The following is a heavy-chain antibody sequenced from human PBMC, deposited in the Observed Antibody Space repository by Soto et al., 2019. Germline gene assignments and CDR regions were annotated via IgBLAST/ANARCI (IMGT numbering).Heavy chain of an antibody. D-gene: IGHD1-26*01. V-gene: IGHV3-48*02. Sequence: PGGSLRLSCAASGFTFSSYGMNWVRQAPGKGLEWLSYIGGSGGSISYADSVKGRFTISRDNGKNTLYLQMSSLRDEDTAVYYCARDLAWAFDSWGQGALVTVSS. CDR3: ARDLAWAFDS. J-gene: IGHJ4*02. CDR2: IGGSGGSI. CDR1: GFTFSSYG.